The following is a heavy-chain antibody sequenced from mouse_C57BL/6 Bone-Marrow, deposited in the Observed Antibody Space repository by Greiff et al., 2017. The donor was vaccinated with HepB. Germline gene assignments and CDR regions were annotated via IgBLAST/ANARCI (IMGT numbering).Heavy chain of an antibody. V-gene: IGHV3-6*01. D-gene: IGHD2-3*01. CDR3: ARDGYYLAY. CDR2: ISYDGSN. J-gene: IGHJ3*01. Sequence: VQLKESGPGLVKPSQSLSLTCSVTGYSITSGYYWNWIRQFPGNKLEWMGYISYDGSNNYNPSLKNRISITRDTSKNQFFLKLNSVTTEDTATYYCARDGYYLAYWGQGTLVTVSA. CDR1: GYSITSGYY.